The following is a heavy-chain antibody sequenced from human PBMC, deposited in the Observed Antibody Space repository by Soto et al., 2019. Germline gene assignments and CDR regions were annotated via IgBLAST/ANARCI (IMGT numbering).Heavy chain of an antibody. D-gene: IGHD3-22*01. Sequence: GGSLRLSCAASGFTVSSNYMSWVRQAPGKGLEWVSVIYSGGSTYYADSVKGRFTISRDNSKNTLCLQMNSLRAEDTAVYFCARDAYDSSGYDYWRQRTLVTVSS. CDR3: ARDAYDSSGYDY. V-gene: IGHV3-53*01. CDR1: GFTVSSNY. J-gene: IGHJ4*02. CDR2: IYSGGST.